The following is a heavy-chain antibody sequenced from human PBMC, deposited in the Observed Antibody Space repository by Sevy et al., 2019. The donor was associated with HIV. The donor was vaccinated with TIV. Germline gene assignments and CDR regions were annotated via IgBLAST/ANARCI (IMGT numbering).Heavy chain of an antibody. CDR3: ARGLYGDYDFDY. Sequence: SETPLTCAVYGGSFSGYYWSWIRQPPGKGLEWIGEINHSGSTNYNPSLKSRVTISVDTSKNQFSLKLSSVTAADTAVYYCARGLYGDYDFDYWGQGTLVTVSS. V-gene: IGHV4-34*01. J-gene: IGHJ4*02. CDR2: INHSGST. D-gene: IGHD4-17*01. CDR1: GGSFSGYY.